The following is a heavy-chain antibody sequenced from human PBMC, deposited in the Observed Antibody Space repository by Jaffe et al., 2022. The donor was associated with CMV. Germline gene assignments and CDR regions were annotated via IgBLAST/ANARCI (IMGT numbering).Heavy chain of an antibody. J-gene: IGHJ4*02. CDR3: ARGPAYYDFWSGYSQGVDY. V-gene: IGHV3-33*08. D-gene: IGHD3-3*01. CDR1: GFTFSSYG. CDR2: IWYDGSNK. Sequence: QVQLVESGGGVVQPGRSLRLSCAASGFTFSSYGMHWVRQAPGKGLEWVAVIWYDGSNKYYADSVKGRFTISRDNSKNTLYLQMNSLRAEDTAVYYCARGPAYYDFWSGYSQGVDYWGQGTLVTVSS.